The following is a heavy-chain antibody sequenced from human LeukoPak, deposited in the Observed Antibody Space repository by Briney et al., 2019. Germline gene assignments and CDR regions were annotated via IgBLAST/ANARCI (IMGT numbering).Heavy chain of an antibody. V-gene: IGHV1-46*01. Sequence: ASVKVSCKASGYTFTSYYMHWVRQAPGQGLEWMGIINPSGGSTSYAQKFQGRVTMTRDASINTFYVDLSRLTSDDTAVYHCVKDRIVGATDALDIWGQGTLVTVSS. CDR3: VKDRIVGATDALDI. CDR1: GYTFTSYY. D-gene: IGHD1-26*01. J-gene: IGHJ3*02. CDR2: INPSGGST.